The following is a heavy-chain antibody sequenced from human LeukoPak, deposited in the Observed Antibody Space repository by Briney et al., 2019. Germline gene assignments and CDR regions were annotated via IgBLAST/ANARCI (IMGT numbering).Heavy chain of an antibody. Sequence: PGGSLRLSCAASGFTFSSYEMNWVRQAPGKGLEWVSYISSSGSTIYYADSVKGRLTISRDNAKNSLYLQMNSLRAEDTAVYYRARDHYDILTGYSHFDYWGQGTLVTVSS. J-gene: IGHJ4*02. V-gene: IGHV3-48*03. D-gene: IGHD3-9*01. CDR3: ARDHYDILTGYSHFDY. CDR1: GFTFSSYE. CDR2: ISSSGSTI.